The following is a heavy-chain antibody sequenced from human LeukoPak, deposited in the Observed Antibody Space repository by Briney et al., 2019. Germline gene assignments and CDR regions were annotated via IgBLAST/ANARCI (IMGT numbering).Heavy chain of an antibody. D-gene: IGHD3-22*01. CDR1: GFTFSSYS. V-gene: IGHV3-21*04. CDR2: ISSSSSYI. CDR3: AKFSDYYDSSAY. Sequence: GGSPRLSCAASGFTFSSYSMNWVRQAPGKGPEWVSSISSSSSYIYYADSVKGRFTISRDNAKNSLYLQMNSLRADDTAVYYCAKFSDYYDSSAYWGQGILVTVSS. J-gene: IGHJ4*02.